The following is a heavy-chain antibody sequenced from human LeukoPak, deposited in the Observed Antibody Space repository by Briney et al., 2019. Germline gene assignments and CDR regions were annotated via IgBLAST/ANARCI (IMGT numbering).Heavy chain of an antibody. CDR3: AKDPPPISDYYGSGSYVWVEAMDV. V-gene: IGHV3-74*01. CDR1: GFTFSSSW. J-gene: IGHJ6*02. D-gene: IGHD3-10*01. CDR2: INSDESIT. Sequence: PGGSLRLSCAASGFTFSSSWMYWVRQAPGKGLVWVSRINSDESITTYADSVKGRFTISRDNSKNTLYLQMNSLRAEDTAVYYCAKDPPPISDYYGSGSYVWVEAMDVWGQGTTVTVSS.